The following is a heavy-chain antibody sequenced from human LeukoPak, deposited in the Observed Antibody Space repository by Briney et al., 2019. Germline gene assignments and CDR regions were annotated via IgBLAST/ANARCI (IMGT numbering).Heavy chain of an antibody. J-gene: IGHJ4*02. CDR3: ARGAMAGPFDY. D-gene: IGHD5-18*01. CDR2: ISSSASTK. CDR1: GFTFSSYE. Sequence: GGSLRLSCAASGFTFSSYEMKWVRQAPGKGLEWVSYISSSASTKYYADSVKGRFTISRDNAKNSLYLQMNSLRAEDTAVYYCARGAMAGPFDYWGQGTLAIVSS. V-gene: IGHV3-48*03.